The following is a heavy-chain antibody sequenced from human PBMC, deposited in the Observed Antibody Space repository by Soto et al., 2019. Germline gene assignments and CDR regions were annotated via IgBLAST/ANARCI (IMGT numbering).Heavy chain of an antibody. V-gene: IGHV3-64*02. D-gene: IGHD4-17*01. J-gene: IGHJ3*02. CDR3: ARGRIATVTTSAFDI. CDR2: ISSNGGST. Sequence: GSLRLSCAASGFTFSSYAMHWVRQAPGKGLEYVSGISSNGGSTYNADSVKGRFTISRDNSKNTLYLQMGSLRAEDMAVYYCARGRIATVTTSAFDIWGQGTMVTVSS. CDR1: GFTFSSYA.